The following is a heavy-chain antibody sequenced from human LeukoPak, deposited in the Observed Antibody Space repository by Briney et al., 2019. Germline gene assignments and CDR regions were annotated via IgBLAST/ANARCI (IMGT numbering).Heavy chain of an antibody. CDR2: IHFSGST. V-gene: IGHV4-59*01. J-gene: IGHJ4*01. Sequence: SSETLSLTCSVSGGSISSYYWSWIRQPPGKGLEWIGYIHFSGSTNYNPSLKSRLTISVDTSKNQFSLKLSSVTAAGTAVYYCARAFWGSAIDFWGHGTLVTVSS. CDR1: GGSISSYY. D-gene: IGHD3-16*01. CDR3: ARAFWGSAIDF.